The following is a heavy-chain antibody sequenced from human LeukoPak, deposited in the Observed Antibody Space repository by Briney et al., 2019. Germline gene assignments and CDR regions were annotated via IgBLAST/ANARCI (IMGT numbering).Heavy chain of an antibody. D-gene: IGHD2-15*01. CDR1: GGSISSYY. CDR3: ARLGFCSGGSCPYYLYYMDV. V-gene: IGHV4-59*08. Sequence: SETLSLTCTVSGGSISSYYWSWIRQPPGKGLEWIAYIYDSGSTNSNPSLKSRVTISAETSKNEFSLKLSSVTAAATAVYYYARLGFCSGGSCPYYLYYMDVWGKGTTVTVSS. J-gene: IGHJ6*03. CDR2: IYDSGST.